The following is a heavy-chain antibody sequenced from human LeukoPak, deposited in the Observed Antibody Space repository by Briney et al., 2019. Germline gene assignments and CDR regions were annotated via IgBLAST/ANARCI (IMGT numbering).Heavy chain of an antibody. CDR3: ARDSSSGWFDAFDI. V-gene: IGHV3-33*01. J-gene: IGHJ3*02. D-gene: IGHD6-19*01. Sequence: GGSLRLSCAASGFIFSSYGMHWVRQAPGKGLEWVAVIWYDGSNKYYADSVKGRFTISRDNSKNTLYLQMNSLRTEDTAVYYCARDSSSGWFDAFDIWGQGTMVTVSS. CDR2: IWYDGSNK. CDR1: GFIFSSYG.